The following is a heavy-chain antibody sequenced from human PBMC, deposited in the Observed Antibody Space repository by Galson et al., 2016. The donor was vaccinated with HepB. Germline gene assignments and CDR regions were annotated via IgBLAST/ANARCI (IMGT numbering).Heavy chain of an antibody. CDR1: GFNLSNYA. D-gene: IGHD1-1*01. CDR3: TKAPNTYTYFDP. CDR2: LSASGGGR. V-gene: IGHV3-23*01. J-gene: IGHJ5*02. Sequence: SLRLSCAASGFNLSNYAMAWVRQAPGKGLEWVSTLSASGGGRYYADSVEGRFTISRDNSKNTLYLQMTSLRAEDMAEYYRTKAPNTYTYFDPWGQGTLVTVSS.